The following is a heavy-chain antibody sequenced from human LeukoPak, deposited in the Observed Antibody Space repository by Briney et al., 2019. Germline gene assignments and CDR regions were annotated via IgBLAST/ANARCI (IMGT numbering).Heavy chain of an antibody. J-gene: IGHJ4*02. V-gene: IGHV3-48*04. D-gene: IGHD1-26*01. Sequence: GGSLRLSCAASGFTFSSHTMSWVRQAPGKGLEWVSYISSSGSTIYYADSVKGRLTISRDNAKNSLYLQMNSLRAEDTAVYYCARDQEWELLFDYWGQGTLVTVSS. CDR1: GFTFSSHT. CDR3: ARDQEWELLFDY. CDR2: ISSSGSTI.